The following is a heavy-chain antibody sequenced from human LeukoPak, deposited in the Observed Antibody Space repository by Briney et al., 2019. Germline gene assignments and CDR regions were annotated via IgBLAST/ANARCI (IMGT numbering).Heavy chain of an antibody. Sequence: ASVKVSCKVSGYSLTELSMHWVRQAPGKGLEWMGGFDPEDGETIYTQKFQGRVTMTEDTSTDTAYMELSSLRSEDTAVYYCATRYYDSSSSIDRWGQGTPVTVSS. CDR1: GYSLTELS. CDR3: ATRYYDSSSSIDR. D-gene: IGHD3-22*01. V-gene: IGHV1-24*01. CDR2: FDPEDGET. J-gene: IGHJ5*02.